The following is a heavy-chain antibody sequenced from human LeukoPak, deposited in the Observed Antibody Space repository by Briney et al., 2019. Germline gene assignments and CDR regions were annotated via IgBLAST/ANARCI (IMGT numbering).Heavy chain of an antibody. CDR2: FDPEDGET. Sequence: ASVKVSCKVSGYTLTELSMHWVRQAPGKGLEWMGGFDPEDGETIYAQKFQGRVTITADKSASTAYMELSSLRSEDTAVYYCARDPVQYQLLSTLPAISYMDVWGQGTTVTISS. D-gene: IGHD2-2*01. J-gene: IGHJ6*02. V-gene: IGHV1-24*01. CDR1: GYTLTELS. CDR3: ARDPVQYQLLSTLPAISYMDV.